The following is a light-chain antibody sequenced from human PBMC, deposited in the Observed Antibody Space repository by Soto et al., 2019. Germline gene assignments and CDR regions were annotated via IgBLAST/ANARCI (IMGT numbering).Light chain of an antibody. J-gene: IGKJ2*01. CDR3: QQYDYLLYT. CDR2: DAS. CDR1: QDISNY. Sequence: DIPMTPSPSSLSASVGDRVTITCQASQDISNYLNWYQQKPGKAPKLLIYDASNLETGVPSRFSGSASGTDFTFTISSLQAEDIATYYCQQYDYLLYTFGQGTKLEIK. V-gene: IGKV1-33*01.